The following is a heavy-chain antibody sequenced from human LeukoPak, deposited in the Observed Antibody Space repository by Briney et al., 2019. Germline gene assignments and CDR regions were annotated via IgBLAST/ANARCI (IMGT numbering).Heavy chain of an antibody. CDR1: GGTFSSYT. Sequence: SVKVSCKTSGGTFSSYTISWVRQAPGQGLEWMGGITPIFGTANYAQKFQGRVTITADESTSTAYMELSSLRSEDTAVYYCARDQKVGATPYFGMDVWGQGTTVTVSS. CDR3: ARDQKVGATPYFGMDV. CDR2: ITPIFGTA. D-gene: IGHD1-26*01. V-gene: IGHV1-69*13. J-gene: IGHJ6*02.